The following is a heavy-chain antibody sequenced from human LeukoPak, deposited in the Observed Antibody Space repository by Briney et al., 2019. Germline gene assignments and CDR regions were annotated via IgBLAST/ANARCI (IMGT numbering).Heavy chain of an antibody. Sequence: GGSLRLSCAASAFSLNAYNMNWVRQAPGKGLEWVSSISSSSTYIYYADSVKGRFTISRDNTKNSLYLQMSSLRAEDTAVYFCARGGAVAGNNYFDYWGLGTLVTVSS. CDR3: ARGGAVAGNNYFDY. V-gene: IGHV3-21*01. CDR2: ISSSSTYI. CDR1: AFSLNAYN. J-gene: IGHJ4*02. D-gene: IGHD6-19*01.